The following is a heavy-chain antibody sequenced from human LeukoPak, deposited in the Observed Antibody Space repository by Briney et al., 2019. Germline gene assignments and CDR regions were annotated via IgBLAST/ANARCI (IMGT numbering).Heavy chain of an antibody. CDR1: GFTFRSHG. V-gene: IGHV3-33*01. CDR3: ARDSGSRWFGPIDY. D-gene: IGHD6-13*01. CDR2: IWNDGSDT. Sequence: GGSLRLSCAASGFTFRSHGMHWVRQAPGKGLEWVAVIWNDGSDTYHADSVKGRFTISRDNSKNTLYLQMNSLRAEDTAVYYCARDSGSRWFGPIDYRGQGTLVIVSS. J-gene: IGHJ4*02.